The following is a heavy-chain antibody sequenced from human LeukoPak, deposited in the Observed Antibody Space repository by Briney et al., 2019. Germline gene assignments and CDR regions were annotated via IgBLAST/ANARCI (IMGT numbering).Heavy chain of an antibody. J-gene: IGHJ5*02. CDR2: INGDNGNT. Sequence: GASVKVSCKASGYTFTTYAMHWVRQAPGQRLEWMGWINGDNGNTKYSQKFQGRVTITRDTSAYTAYIELRSLSSADTAVYFCARAPYDILTGYSLNWFDPWGQGTLVTVSS. D-gene: IGHD3-9*01. CDR3: ARAPYDILTGYSLNWFDP. CDR1: GYTFTTYA. V-gene: IGHV1-3*01.